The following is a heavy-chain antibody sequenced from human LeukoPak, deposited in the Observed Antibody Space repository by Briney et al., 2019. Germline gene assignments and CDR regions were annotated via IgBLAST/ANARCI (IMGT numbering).Heavy chain of an antibody. Sequence: GGSLRLSCAASGFTFSSYWMSSVRQAPGKGLEWVANIKQDGSEKYYVDSVQGRCTISRDNAKTSLYLQMNSLRAENTAVYYCAREIRIQLWSPNWFDPWGQGTLVTVSS. CDR1: GFTFSSYW. V-gene: IGHV3-7*01. D-gene: IGHD5-18*01. J-gene: IGHJ5*02. CDR3: AREIRIQLWSPNWFDP. CDR2: IKQDGSEK.